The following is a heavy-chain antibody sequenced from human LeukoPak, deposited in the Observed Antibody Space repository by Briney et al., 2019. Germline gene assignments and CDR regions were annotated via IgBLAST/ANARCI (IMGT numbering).Heavy chain of an antibody. Sequence: SGGSLRLSCAASGFTFSGSAMHWVRQASGKGLEWVGRIRSKANSYATAYAASVKGRFTISRDDSKNTAYLQMNSLKTEDTAVYYCTSNPNSPENTATAIIDYWGQGTLVTVSS. CDR2: IRSKANSYAT. D-gene: IGHD5-18*01. J-gene: IGHJ4*02. CDR3: TSNPNSPENTATAIIDY. V-gene: IGHV3-73*01. CDR1: GFTFSGSA.